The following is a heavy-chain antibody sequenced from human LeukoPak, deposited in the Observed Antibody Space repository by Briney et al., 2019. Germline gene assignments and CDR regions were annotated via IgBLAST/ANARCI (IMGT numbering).Heavy chain of an antibody. CDR2: MNPNSGNT. CDR3: ARVMHYYGSGSYFY. Sequence: ASVKVSCNASGYTFTGYYMHWVRQAPGQGLEWMGWMNPNSGNTGYAQKFQGRVTMTRNTSISTAYMELSSLRSEDTAVYYCARVMHYYGSGSYFYWGQGTLVTVSS. D-gene: IGHD3-10*01. V-gene: IGHV1-8*02. J-gene: IGHJ4*02. CDR1: GYTFTGYY.